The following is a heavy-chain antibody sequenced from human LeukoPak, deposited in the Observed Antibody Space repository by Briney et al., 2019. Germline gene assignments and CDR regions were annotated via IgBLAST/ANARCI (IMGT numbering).Heavy chain of an antibody. D-gene: IGHD5-12*01. Sequence: ASVKVSCKASGYTFTNYGITWVRQAPGQGLEWMGWVSAKTGDTNYAQKFQGRVTMTTDTSTSTVYMELRSLRSDDTAVYYCARALRLGDFDYWGQGTLVTVSS. J-gene: IGHJ4*02. CDR3: ARALRLGDFDY. CDR2: VSAKTGDT. CDR1: GYTFTNYG. V-gene: IGHV1-18*01.